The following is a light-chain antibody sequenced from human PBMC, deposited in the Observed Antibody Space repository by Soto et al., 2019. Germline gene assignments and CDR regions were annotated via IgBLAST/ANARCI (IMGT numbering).Light chain of an antibody. Sequence: IQLTQSPSSLSASVGDRVTITCRASQGISSNLAWYQQKPGKAPKVLINAASTLQSGVPSRFSGSGSGTEFTLTISSLQSEDFAVYYCQQYNNWPITFGQGTRLEI. J-gene: IGKJ5*01. V-gene: IGKV1-9*01. CDR2: AAS. CDR1: QGISSN. CDR3: QQYNNWPIT.